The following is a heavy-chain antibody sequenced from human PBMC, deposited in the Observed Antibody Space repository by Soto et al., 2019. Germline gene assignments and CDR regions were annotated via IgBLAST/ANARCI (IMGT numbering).Heavy chain of an antibody. V-gene: IGHV3-74*01. CDR1: GFTFSSYW. D-gene: IGHD3-3*01. CDR2: INSDGSST. J-gene: IGHJ6*03. CDR3: ARTPFGVVPYYYYYMDV. Sequence: GGSLRFSCAASGFTFSSYWMHWVRQAPGKGLVWVSRINSDGSSTSYADSVKGRFTISRDNAKNTLYLQMNSLRAEDTAVYYCARTPFGVVPYYYYYMDVWGKGTTVTVSS.